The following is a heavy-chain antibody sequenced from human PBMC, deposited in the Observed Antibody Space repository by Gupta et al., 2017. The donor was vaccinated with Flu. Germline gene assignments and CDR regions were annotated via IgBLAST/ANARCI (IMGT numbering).Heavy chain of an antibody. V-gene: IGHV3-48*03. J-gene: IGHJ6*02. D-gene: IGHD3-22*01. Sequence: EVQLVESGGGLVQPGGSLRLSCAASGFTFSSYEMNWVRQAPGKGLEWVSYISSSGSTIYYADSVKGRFTISRDNAKNSLYLQMNSLRAEDTAVYYCARVYSYYDSSGYFYYYGMDVWGQGTTVTVSS. CDR3: ARVYSYYDSSGYFYYYGMDV. CDR2: ISSSGSTI. CDR1: GFTFSSYE.